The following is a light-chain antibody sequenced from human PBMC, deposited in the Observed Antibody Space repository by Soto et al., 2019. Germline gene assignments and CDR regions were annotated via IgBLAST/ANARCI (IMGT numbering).Light chain of an antibody. V-gene: IGKV3-15*01. CDR1: QSVRNN. J-gene: IGKJ5*01. CDR3: HQYNNWPRT. CDR2: GAS. Sequence: EIVMTHSPATLSVSPCEGATLSARASQSVRNNLAWYQQKPGQAPSLLIYGASTRATGIPARFSGSGSGTEFTLTISSLQSEDFAVYFCHQYNNWPRTFGQGTRLEIK.